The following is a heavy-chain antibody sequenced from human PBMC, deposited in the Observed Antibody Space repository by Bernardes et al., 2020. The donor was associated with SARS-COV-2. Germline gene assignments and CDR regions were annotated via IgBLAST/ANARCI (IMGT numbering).Heavy chain of an antibody. D-gene: IGHD4-17*01. CDR1: GFNFSGSA. CDR2: IRSKPKGYAT. J-gene: IGHJ4*02. CDR3: TGDYLY. V-gene: IGHV3-73*01. Sequence: GGSLRLSCAASGFNFSGSAIQWVRKPSGRGLEWIGRIRSKPKGYATTYAAPLKGRFVIVRDDSRKTAYLQIHSLKVEDTAVYYCTGDYLYWDQGTLVSVSS.